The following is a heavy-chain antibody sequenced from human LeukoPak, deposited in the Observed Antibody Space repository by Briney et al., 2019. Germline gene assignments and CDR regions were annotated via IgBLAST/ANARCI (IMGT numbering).Heavy chain of an antibody. CDR1: GCTFSGYY. CDR3: ARDRRSSSYNYFDY. D-gene: IGHD6-13*01. Sequence: GGSLRLSCAASGCTFSGYYMSWVRQAPGKGLEWVAGIKPDGSGEYYVDSVKGRFTISRDNAKNSLYLQMNSLRAEDTSVYYCARDRRSSSYNYFDYWGLGTLVPVSS. CDR2: IKPDGSGE. V-gene: IGHV3-7*04. J-gene: IGHJ4*02.